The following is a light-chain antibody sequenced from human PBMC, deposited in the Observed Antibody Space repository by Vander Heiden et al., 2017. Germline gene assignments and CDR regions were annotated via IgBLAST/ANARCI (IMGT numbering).Light chain of an antibody. CDR2: RDN. CDR1: SSNIGAGYD. CDR3: QSFDSSLSAWV. Sequence: QSVLTQPPSVSGAPGQRVTISCTGSSSNIGAGYDLHWYQLLPGTAPKLLIYRDNNRPSGVPDRFSGSKSGTSASLAITGLQAEDEADYYCQSFDSSLSAWVFGGGTKVKVL. V-gene: IGLV1-40*01. J-gene: IGLJ3*02.